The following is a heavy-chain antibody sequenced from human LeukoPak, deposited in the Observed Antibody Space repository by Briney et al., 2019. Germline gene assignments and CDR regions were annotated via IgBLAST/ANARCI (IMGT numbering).Heavy chain of an antibody. CDR1: GGSISSGGYS. V-gene: IGHV4-30-2*01. CDR3: ARLLTTVTTLGY. Sequence: SETLSLTCAVSGGSISSGGYSWSWIRQPPGKGLEWIGYIYHSGSTYYNPSLKSRVTISVDRSKNQFSLKLSSVTAADTAVYYCARLLTTVTTLGYWGQGTLVTVSS. D-gene: IGHD4-17*01. J-gene: IGHJ4*02. CDR2: IYHSGST.